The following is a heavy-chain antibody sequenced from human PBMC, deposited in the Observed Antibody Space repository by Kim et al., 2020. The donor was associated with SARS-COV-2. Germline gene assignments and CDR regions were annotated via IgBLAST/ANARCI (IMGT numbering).Heavy chain of an antibody. Sequence: GGSLRLSCAASGFTFSDHYMDWVRQAPGKGLEWVGRARSKAKGYTTQYAASVTGRFTVSRDDSKNSLYLQMNSLKTEDTAVYYCATALDDTSGYYYFDYWAREPWSPSPQ. J-gene: IGHJ4*02. CDR1: GFTFSDHY. CDR3: ATALDDTSGYYYFDY. CDR2: ARSKAKGYTT. V-gene: IGHV3-72*01. D-gene: IGHD3-22*01.